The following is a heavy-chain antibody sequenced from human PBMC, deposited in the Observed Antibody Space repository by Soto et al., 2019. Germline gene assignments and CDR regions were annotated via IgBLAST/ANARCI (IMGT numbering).Heavy chain of an antibody. CDR3: ARATRNGDYYYYYMDV. CDR1: GGSISSGGYY. D-gene: IGHD4-17*01. CDR2: IYYSGST. Sequence: SETLSLTCTVSGGSISSGGYYWSWIRQHPGKGLEWIGYIYYSGSTYYNPSLKSRVTISVATSKNQFSLKLSSVTAADTAVYYCARATRNGDYYYYYMDVWGKGTTVTVSS. J-gene: IGHJ6*03. V-gene: IGHV4-31*03.